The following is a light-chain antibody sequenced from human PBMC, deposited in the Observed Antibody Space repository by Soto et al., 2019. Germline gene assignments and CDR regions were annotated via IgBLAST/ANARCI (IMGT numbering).Light chain of an antibody. CDR2: GAS. V-gene: IGKV3-20*01. J-gene: IGKJ1*01. Sequence: EIVLTQSPGTLSLSPGERATLSCRASQSVSSSYLAWYQQNPGQAPRLLIYGASSRATGIPDRFSGSGSGTAFTLTISRLEPEDFAVYYCQQYGSSPLTFGQGTKVEIK. CDR3: QQYGSSPLT. CDR1: QSVSSSY.